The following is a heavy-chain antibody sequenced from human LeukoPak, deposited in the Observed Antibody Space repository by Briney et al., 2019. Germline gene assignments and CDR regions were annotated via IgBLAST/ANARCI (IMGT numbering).Heavy chain of an antibody. CDR1: GGSVSSGSYY. Sequence: SETLSLTCTVSGGSVSSGSYYWSWIRQPPGKGLEWIGYIYYSGSTNYNPSLKSRVTISVDTSKNQFSLKPSSVTAADTAVYYCARDRLGVVVVAATRYYYYYMDVWGKGTTVTASS. D-gene: IGHD2-15*01. CDR3: ARDRLGVVVVAATRYYYYYMDV. V-gene: IGHV4-61*01. J-gene: IGHJ6*03. CDR2: IYYSGST.